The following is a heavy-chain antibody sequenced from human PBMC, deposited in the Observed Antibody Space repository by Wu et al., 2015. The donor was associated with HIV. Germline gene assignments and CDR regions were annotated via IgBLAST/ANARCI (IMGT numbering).Heavy chain of an antibody. Sequence: QVQLVQSGAEVKKPGSSVKVSCKASGGTFSSYAISWVRQAPGQGLEWMGGIIPIFGTANYAQKFQGRVTITTDESTSTAYMELSSLRSEDTAVYYCARAVTTMVRGLPLPMTWFDPWGQGTLVTVSS. CDR2: IIPIFGTA. CDR1: GGTFSSYA. CDR3: ARAVTTMVRGLPLPMTWFDP. J-gene: IGHJ5*02. V-gene: IGHV1-69*01. D-gene: IGHD3-10*01.